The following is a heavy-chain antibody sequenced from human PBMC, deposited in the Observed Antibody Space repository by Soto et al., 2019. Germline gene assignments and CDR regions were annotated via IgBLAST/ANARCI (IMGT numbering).Heavy chain of an antibody. J-gene: IGHJ4*02. Sequence: EVQLVESGGGLVQPGGSLRLSCAASGFTFSSYLMHWVRQVPEKGLVWVSRINSDGTITNYADAVKGRFTISRDNVKSPLYLQMNSQRAEDAAVYYCVRYPRSVGGSYRPDYWGQGTLVTVSS. CDR1: GFTFSSYL. D-gene: IGHD3-16*02. CDR2: INSDGTIT. V-gene: IGHV3-74*01. CDR3: VRYPRSVGGSYRPDY.